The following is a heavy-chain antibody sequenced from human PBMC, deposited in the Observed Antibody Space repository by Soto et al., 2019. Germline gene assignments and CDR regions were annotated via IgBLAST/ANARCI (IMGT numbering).Heavy chain of an antibody. D-gene: IGHD3-10*01. Sequence: PSETLSLTCTVSGGSVSSGSYYWSWIRQPPGKGLEWIGYIYASGATTYNPSLESRVTMSVDMPNNEFSLELTSLTAADTAVYYCARSHSFDGSIYHYYFDFWGQGTLVTVSS. CDR2: IYASGAT. V-gene: IGHV4-61*01. J-gene: IGHJ4*02. CDR3: ARSHSFDGSIYHYYFDF. CDR1: GGSVSSGSYY.